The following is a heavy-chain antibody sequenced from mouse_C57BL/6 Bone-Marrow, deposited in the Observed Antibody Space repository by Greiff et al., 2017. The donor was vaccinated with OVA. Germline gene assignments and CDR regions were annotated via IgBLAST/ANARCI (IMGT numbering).Heavy chain of an antibody. J-gene: IGHJ4*01. D-gene: IGHD2-4*01. Sequence: VQLQQSGAELVKPGASVKISCKASGYTFTDYYINWVKQRPGQGLAWIGKIGPGSGSTSSNAKFKGEAPLTADKSSSTAYMQPSSLTSEDSAVYFRARGGRLRRARGLVYAMDYWGQGTSATVPS. CDR2: IGPGSGST. CDR3: ARGGRLRRARGLVYAMDY. CDR1: GYTFTDYY. V-gene: IGHV1-77*01.